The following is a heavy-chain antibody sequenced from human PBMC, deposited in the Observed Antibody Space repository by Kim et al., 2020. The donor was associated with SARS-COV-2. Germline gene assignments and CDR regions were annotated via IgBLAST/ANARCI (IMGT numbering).Heavy chain of an antibody. D-gene: IGHD6-6*01. J-gene: IGHJ5*02. V-gene: IGHV3-66*01. Sequence: ADSVKGRFTISRDNSKNTLYLQMNSLRAEDTAVYYCARGKAARGYGWFDPWGQGTLVTVSS. CDR3: ARGKAARGYGWFDP.